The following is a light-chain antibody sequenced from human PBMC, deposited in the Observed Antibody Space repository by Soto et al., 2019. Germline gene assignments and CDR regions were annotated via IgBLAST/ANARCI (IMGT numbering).Light chain of an antibody. CDR2: DVT. J-gene: IGLJ1*01. V-gene: IGLV2-14*03. CDR1: SSDVGGYDY. CDR3: RSYTSSATYV. Sequence: QSALAQPASVSGSPGQSIAISCAGSSSDVGGYDYVSWYHQHPDKAPKLILYDVTNRPSGISFRFSGSKSGNTASLTISGLQPEDEADYYCRSYTSSATYVFGTGTKLTVL.